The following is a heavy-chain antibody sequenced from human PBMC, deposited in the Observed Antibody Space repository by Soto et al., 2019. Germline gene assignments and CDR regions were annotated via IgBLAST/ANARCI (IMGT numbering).Heavy chain of an antibody. V-gene: IGHV3-23*01. Sequence: GGSLRLSCAASGFTFSSYAMNWVRQAPGKGLEWVSGIRSSGNRTDYADSAKGRFAISRDNSKYTLYLQMNSLRAEDTAIYYCARFGSGSDAFDIWGQGTMVTV. CDR2: IRSSGNRT. CDR1: GFTFSSYA. J-gene: IGHJ3*02. CDR3: ARFGSGSDAFDI. D-gene: IGHD3-3*01.